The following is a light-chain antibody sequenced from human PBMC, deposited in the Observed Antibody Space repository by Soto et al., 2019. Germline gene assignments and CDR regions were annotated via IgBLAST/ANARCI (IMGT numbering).Light chain of an antibody. V-gene: IGKV3-15*01. CDR1: QSIGND. CDR2: ESS. Sequence: EIVMTQSPATLSVSPGEIATLSCRSSQSIGNDLAWYQQKPGRSPRLLIYESSTRATDIPVRFSGSGSGTEFTLTISSLQSQDFAVYYCQQYKNWPLTFGGGTKVEIE. J-gene: IGKJ4*01. CDR3: QQYKNWPLT.